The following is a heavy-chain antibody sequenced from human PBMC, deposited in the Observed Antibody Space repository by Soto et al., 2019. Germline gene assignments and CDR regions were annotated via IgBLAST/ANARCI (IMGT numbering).Heavy chain of an antibody. CDR2: ISGSGGST. Sequence: GGSLRLSCAASGFTFSSYAMSWVRQAPGKGLEWVSAISGSGGSTYYADSVKGRFTISRDNSKNTLYLQMNSLRAEDTAVYYCAKDPEQWLPYYYYYGMDVWGQGTTVTVSS. D-gene: IGHD6-19*01. CDR1: GFTFSSYA. J-gene: IGHJ6*02. V-gene: IGHV3-23*01. CDR3: AKDPEQWLPYYYYYGMDV.